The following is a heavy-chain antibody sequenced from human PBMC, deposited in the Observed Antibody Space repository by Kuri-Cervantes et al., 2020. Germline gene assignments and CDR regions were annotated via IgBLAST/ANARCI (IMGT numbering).Heavy chain of an antibody. CDR1: GFTFSSYA. V-gene: IGHV3-30-3*01. D-gene: IGHD3-22*01. J-gene: IGHJ4*02. Sequence: GGSLRLSCAASGFTFSSYAMHWVRQAPGKGLEWVAVISYDGSNKYYADSVKGRFTISRDNAKNSLYLQMNSLRAEDTAMYYCVRTYYYDSSGYSHWGQGTWSPSPQ. CDR3: VRTYYYDSSGYSH. CDR2: ISYDGSNK.